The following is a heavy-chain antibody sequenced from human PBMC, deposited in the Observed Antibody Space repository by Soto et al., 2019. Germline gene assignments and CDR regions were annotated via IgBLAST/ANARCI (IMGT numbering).Heavy chain of an antibody. CDR2: IYHSGST. J-gene: IGHJ4*02. Sequence: QVPLQESGPRLVRPSGTLSLTWTVSSGSITSANWWSWVREPPGRGLEWIGEIYHSGSTNYNLSLKSRVTLSVDKSKNQFSLSLSSVTAADTAMYYCARRGGGVVLAATTPFDYWGQGTLVTVSS. CDR1: SGSITSANW. CDR3: ARRGGGVVLAATTPFDY. V-gene: IGHV4-4*02. D-gene: IGHD2-15*01.